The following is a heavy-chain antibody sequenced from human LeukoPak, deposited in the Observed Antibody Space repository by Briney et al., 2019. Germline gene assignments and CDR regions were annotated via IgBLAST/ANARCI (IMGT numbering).Heavy chain of an antibody. CDR1: GFTFSSYG. V-gene: IGHV3-30*18. D-gene: IGHD2-21*02. CDR3: AKDPTLIVVVTD. Sequence: GGSLRLSCAASGFTFSSYGMHWVRQAPGKGLEWVAVISYDGSNKYYADSVKGRFTISRDNSKNTLYLQMNSLRAEDTAVYYCAKDPTLIVVVTDWGQGTLVTVSS. CDR2: ISYDGSNK. J-gene: IGHJ4*02.